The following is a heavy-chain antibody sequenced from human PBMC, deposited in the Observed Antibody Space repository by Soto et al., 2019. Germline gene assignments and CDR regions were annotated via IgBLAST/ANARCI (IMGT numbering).Heavy chain of an antibody. Sequence: ASVKVSCKVSGYTLTELSMHWVRQAPGKGLEWMGGFDPEDGETIYAQKFQGRVTMTEDTSTDTAYVELSSLRSEDTAVYYCATPWVNKDIVVVPAKIGWFDPWGQGTLVTVSS. D-gene: IGHD2-2*01. J-gene: IGHJ5*02. V-gene: IGHV1-24*01. CDR3: ATPWVNKDIVVVPAKIGWFDP. CDR1: GYTLTELS. CDR2: FDPEDGET.